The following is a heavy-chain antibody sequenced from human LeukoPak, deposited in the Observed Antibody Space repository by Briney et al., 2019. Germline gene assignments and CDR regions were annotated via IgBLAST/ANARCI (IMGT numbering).Heavy chain of an antibody. D-gene: IGHD1-26*01. CDR2: INHSGST. CDR1: GGSFSGYY. V-gene: IGHV4-34*01. CDR3: ARDSFARRSSLRGAFDI. J-gene: IGHJ3*02. Sequence: SETLSLTCAVYGGSFSGYYWSWIRQPPGKGLEWIGEINHSGSTNYNPSLKSRVTISVDTSKNQFSLKLSSVTAADTAVYYCARDSFARRSSLRGAFDIWGQGTMVTVSS.